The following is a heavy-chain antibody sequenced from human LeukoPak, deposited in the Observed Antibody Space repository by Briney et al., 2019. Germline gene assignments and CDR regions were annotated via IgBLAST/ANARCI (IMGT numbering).Heavy chain of an antibody. CDR2: IWYDGSNK. CDR3: ARDAPKDYYYYYGMDV. J-gene: IGHJ6*02. Sequence: GGSLRLSCAASGXIFSTYGMHWVRQAPGKGLEWVAVIWYDGSNKYYGDSVKGRFTISRDNSRNTLYLQMNSLRAEDTAVYYCARDAPKDYYYYYGMDVWGQGTTVTVSS. V-gene: IGHV3-33*01. CDR1: GXIFSTYG.